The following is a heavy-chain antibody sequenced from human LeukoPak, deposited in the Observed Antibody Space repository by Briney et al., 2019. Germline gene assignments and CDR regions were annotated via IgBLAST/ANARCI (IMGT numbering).Heavy chain of an antibody. V-gene: IGHV1-69*05. J-gene: IGHJ5*02. D-gene: IGHD3-9*01. Sequence: SVKVSCKASGGTFSSYAISWVRQAPGQGLEWMGGIIPIFGTANYAQKFQGRVTMTRNTSISTAYMELSSLRSEDTAVYYCARGAYYDILTGYYNGWFDPWGQGTLVTVSS. CDR3: ARGAYYDILTGYYNGWFDP. CDR2: IIPIFGTA. CDR1: GGTFSSYA.